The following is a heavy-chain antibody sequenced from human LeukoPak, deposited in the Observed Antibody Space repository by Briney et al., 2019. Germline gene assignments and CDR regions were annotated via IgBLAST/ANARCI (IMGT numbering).Heavy chain of an antibody. CDR3: ARHSAWLPIRYYFDY. J-gene: IGHJ4*02. CDR2: IYHSGST. CDR1: GYSISSGYY. D-gene: IGHD5-12*01. Sequence: SETLSLACAVSGYSISSGYYWGWIRQPPGKGLEWIGSIYHSGSTYYNPSLKSRVTISVDTSKNQFSLKLSSVTAADTAVYYCARHSAWLPIRYYFDYWAREPWSPSPQ. V-gene: IGHV4-38-2*01.